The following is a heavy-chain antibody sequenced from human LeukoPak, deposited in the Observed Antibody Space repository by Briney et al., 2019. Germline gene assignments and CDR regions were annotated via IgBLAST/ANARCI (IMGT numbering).Heavy chain of an antibody. CDR3: ARDLRNWSGKNNWFDP. CDR2: IYSSGNT. Sequence: SETLSLTCTVSGGAINNYYWHWIRQPAGKGLEWIGRIYSSGNTNYNPSLESRVTMSVDTSKNQFSLKLNSVTAADTAMYYCARDLRNWSGKNNWFDPWGQGTLVTVSS. CDR1: GGAINNYY. D-gene: IGHD3-3*01. J-gene: IGHJ5*02. V-gene: IGHV4-4*07.